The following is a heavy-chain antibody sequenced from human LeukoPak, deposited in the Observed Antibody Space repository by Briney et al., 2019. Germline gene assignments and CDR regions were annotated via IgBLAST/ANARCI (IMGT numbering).Heavy chain of an antibody. CDR2: ISGSGGTT. V-gene: IGHV3-23*01. CDR1: GFTFTDYA. Sequence: GGSLRLSCAASGFTFTDYAMSWVRQAPGKGLEWVSAISGSGGTTYYADSVKGRFTISRDNSKNTLYLQMNSLRAEDTAVYYCARGDYDYVWGSSDWGQGTLVTVSS. CDR3: ARGDYDYVWGSSD. D-gene: IGHD3-16*01. J-gene: IGHJ4*02.